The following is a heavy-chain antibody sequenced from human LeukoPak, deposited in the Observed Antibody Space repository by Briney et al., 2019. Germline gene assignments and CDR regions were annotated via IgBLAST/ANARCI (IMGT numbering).Heavy chain of an antibody. CDR2: INPNSGGT. CDR1: GYTFTGYY. CDR3: AGEEKYYDFWSGYYY. J-gene: IGHJ4*02. D-gene: IGHD3-3*01. V-gene: IGHV1-2*02. Sequence: ASVKVSCKASGYTFTGYYMHWVRQAPGQGLEWMGWINPNSGGTNYAQKFQGRVTMTRDTSISTAYMELSRLRSDDTAVYCCAGEEKYYDFWSGYYYWGQGTLVTVSS.